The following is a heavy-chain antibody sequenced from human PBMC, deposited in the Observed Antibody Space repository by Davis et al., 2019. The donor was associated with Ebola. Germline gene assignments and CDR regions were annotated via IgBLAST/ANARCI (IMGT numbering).Heavy chain of an antibody. J-gene: IGHJ4*02. Sequence: GESLKISCAASGFTFSNAWMSWVRQAPGKGLEWVGRIKSKTDGRTTDYAAPVKGRFTISRDDSKNTLYLQMNSLKTEDTAVYYCTARNWGKDYWGQGTLVTVSS. D-gene: IGHD7-27*01. CDR2: IKSKTDGRTT. CDR3: TARNWGKDY. V-gene: IGHV3-15*01. CDR1: GFTFSNAW.